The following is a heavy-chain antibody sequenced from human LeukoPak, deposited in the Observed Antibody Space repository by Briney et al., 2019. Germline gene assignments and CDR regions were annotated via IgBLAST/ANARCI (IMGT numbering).Heavy chain of an antibody. V-gene: IGHV3-9*01. Sequence: GRSLRLSCAASGFRFDDYAMHWVRQGPGKGLEWVSGISSTSGTMDYADSVEGRFTISRDNAKNSLYLQMSSLRAEDTAFYYCVRGTTVTTMGWLDHWGQGTLVTVSS. D-gene: IGHD4-17*01. CDR1: GFRFDDYA. CDR2: ISSTSGTM. CDR3: VRGTTVTTMGWLDH. J-gene: IGHJ5*02.